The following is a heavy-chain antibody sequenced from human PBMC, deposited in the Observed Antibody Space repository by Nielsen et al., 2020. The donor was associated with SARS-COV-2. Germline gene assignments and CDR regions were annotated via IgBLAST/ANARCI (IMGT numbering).Heavy chain of an antibody. CDR2: MYSAGTT. Sequence: GESLKISCAASGFIVRNNYMSWVRQAPGKGLEWVSVMYSAGTTYYADSVKGRFTISRHSSENSLYLQMNSLRADDTALYYCARGGYCSSSSCYNAFDVWGEGTMVLVSS. J-gene: IGHJ3*01. CDR1: GFIVRNNY. D-gene: IGHD2-2*03. V-gene: IGHV3-53*04. CDR3: ARGGYCSSSSCYNAFDV.